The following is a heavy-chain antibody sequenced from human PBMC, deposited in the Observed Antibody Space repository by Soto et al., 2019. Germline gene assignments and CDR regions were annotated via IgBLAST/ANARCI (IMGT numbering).Heavy chain of an antibody. J-gene: IGHJ6*02. CDR2: INPNSGGT. Sequence: EASVKVSCKASGYTFTGYYIQWVRQAPGQGLEWMGWINPNSGGTNHAQEFQGWVTMTRDTSISTAYMELSRLRSDDTAVYYCARGENSSSWYLYYYYYGMDVWGQGTTVTVSS. CDR1: GYTFTGYY. D-gene: IGHD6-13*01. CDR3: ARGENSSSWYLYYYYYGMDV. V-gene: IGHV1-2*04.